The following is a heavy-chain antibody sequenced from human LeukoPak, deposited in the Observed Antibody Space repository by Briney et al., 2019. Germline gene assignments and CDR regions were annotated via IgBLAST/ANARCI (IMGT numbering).Heavy chain of an antibody. D-gene: IGHD5-24*01. CDR2: IKGDGSYT. V-gene: IGHV3-74*01. Sequence: GGSLRLSCAASGFTFSNYWMHWVRQAPVKGLVWVSRIKGDGSYTNYADSVKGRFTISRDNAKNTLYLQMNSLRAEDRAVYYCARDGDAYNFDYWGQGALVTVSS. CDR3: ARDGDAYNFDY. J-gene: IGHJ4*02. CDR1: GFTFSNYW.